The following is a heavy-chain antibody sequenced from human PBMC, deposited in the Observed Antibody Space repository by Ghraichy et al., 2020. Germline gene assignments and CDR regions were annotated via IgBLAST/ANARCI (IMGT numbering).Heavy chain of an antibody. CDR1: GGSISSSSYY. D-gene: IGHD2-2*01. Sequence: SETLSLTCTVSGGSISSSSYYWGWIRQPPGKGLEWIGSIYYSGSTYYNPSLKSRVTISVDTSKNQFSLKLSSVTAADTAVYYCARQGRLRYCSSTSCYLYWGQGTLVTVSS. CDR2: IYYSGST. J-gene: IGHJ4*02. V-gene: IGHV4-39*01. CDR3: ARQGRLRYCSSTSCYLY.